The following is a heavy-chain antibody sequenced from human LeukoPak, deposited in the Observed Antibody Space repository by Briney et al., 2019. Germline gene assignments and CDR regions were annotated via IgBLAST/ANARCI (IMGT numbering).Heavy chain of an antibody. CDR1: GFIFSTHW. CDR3: VGGGGWLPDS. V-gene: IGHV3-7*01. J-gene: IGHJ4*02. CDR2: IKGDGTGT. D-gene: IGHD6-19*01. Sequence: PGGSLRLSCAASGFIFSTHWMNWVRQAPGKGLEWVAIIKGDGTGTLYADSVKGRFTISRDNTKSSLYLQINSLRAEDTAVYYCVGGGGWLPDSWGQGVLVTVSS.